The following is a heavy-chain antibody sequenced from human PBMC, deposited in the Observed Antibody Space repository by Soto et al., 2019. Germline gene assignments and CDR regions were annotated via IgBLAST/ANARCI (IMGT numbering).Heavy chain of an antibody. CDR3: ARDPEAGVRYVDWFHHSDCYCYMDV. D-gene: IGHD3-9*01. Sequence: EVQLVESGGGLVKPGGSLRLSCAASGFTFSSYSMNWVRQAPGKGLEWVSSISSSRSYIYYSDSVKGRVTISRDNAKNSLYLQMNSMRAEDTAVYYCARDPEAGVRYVDWFHHSDCYCYMDVWGKGPTVTFSS. CDR1: GFTFSSYS. V-gene: IGHV3-21*01. CDR2: ISSSRSYI. J-gene: IGHJ6*03.